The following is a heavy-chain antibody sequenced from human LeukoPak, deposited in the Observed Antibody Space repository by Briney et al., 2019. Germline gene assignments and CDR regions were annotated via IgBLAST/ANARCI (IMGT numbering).Heavy chain of an antibody. J-gene: IGHJ6*04. CDR1: GFTFSSYG. V-gene: IGHV3-48*04. Sequence: GGSLRLSCAASGFTFSSYGMNWVRQAPGKGLEWVSYISSSGSTIYYADSVKGRFAISRDNAKNSLYLQMNSLRAEDTAVYYCAELGITMIGGVWGKGTTVTISS. D-gene: IGHD3-10*02. CDR3: AELGITMIGGV. CDR2: ISSSGSTI.